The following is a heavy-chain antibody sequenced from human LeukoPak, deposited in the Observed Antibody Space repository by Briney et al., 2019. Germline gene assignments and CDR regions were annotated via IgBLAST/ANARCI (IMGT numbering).Heavy chain of an antibody. CDR2: INPDGSEK. Sequence: PGESLRLSCVAFAFSFTTHYMSWVRQAPGKGLEWVAIINPDGSEKSYVDSVKGRFTISRDNSDNLLYLNMNNLRAEDTALYYCARDPAYGALDIWGQGTVVTVSS. J-gene: IGHJ3*02. V-gene: IGHV3-7*01. CDR3: ARDPAYGALDI. D-gene: IGHD2-21*01. CDR1: AFSFTTHY.